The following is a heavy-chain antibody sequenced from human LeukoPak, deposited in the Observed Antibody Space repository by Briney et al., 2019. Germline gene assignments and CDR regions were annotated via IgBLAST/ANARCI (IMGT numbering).Heavy chain of an antibody. CDR3: ARVLSGWSKNAIDY. CDR2: IYYSGST. J-gene: IGHJ4*02. CDR1: GGSISSYY. D-gene: IGHD6-19*01. V-gene: IGHV4-59*01. Sequence: SETLSLTCTVSGGSISSYYWSWIRQPPGKGLEWIGYIYYSGSTNYNPSLKSRVTISVDTSKNQFSLKLSSVTAADTAVYYCARVLSGWSKNAIDYWGQGTLVTVSS.